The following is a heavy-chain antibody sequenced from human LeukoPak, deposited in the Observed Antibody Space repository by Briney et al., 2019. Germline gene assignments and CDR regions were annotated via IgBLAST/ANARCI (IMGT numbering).Heavy chain of an antibody. V-gene: IGHV4-61*02. CDR1: GGSISSGSSY. J-gene: IGHJ5*02. D-gene: IGHD3-9*01. CDR3: ARVPGVYYDSLTGYGSGWSDP. CDR2: IDASGST. Sequence: KPSQTLSLTCAVSGGSISSGSSYWSWVRQPAGKGLEWIGRIDASGSTNYNPSLRSRVIISVDTSKNQFSLKVRYMTAADTAVYYCARVPGVYYDSLTGYGSGWSDPWSQGTLVTVSS.